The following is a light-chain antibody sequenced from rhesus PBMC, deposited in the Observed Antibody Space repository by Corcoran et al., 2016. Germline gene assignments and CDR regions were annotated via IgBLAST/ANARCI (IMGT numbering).Light chain of an antibody. CDR2: KAS. J-gene: IGKJ2*01. CDR3: QHGYGILYS. Sequence: DIQITQSPSSLSASVGDRVTITCRASQGISNNLAWYQQKPGKVPKLLIYKASTLQSGIPSRFSGSGSVTDFTLTISSLQPEDVATYYCQHGYGILYSFGQGTKVEIK. CDR1: QGISNN. V-gene: IGKV1-25*01.